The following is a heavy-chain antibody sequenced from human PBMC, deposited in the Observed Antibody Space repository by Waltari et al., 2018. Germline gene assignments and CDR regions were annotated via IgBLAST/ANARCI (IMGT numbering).Heavy chain of an antibody. V-gene: IGHV4-34*01. CDR1: GASFIGYS. D-gene: IGHD3-10*01. CDR3: ARGPMVRGVGAWFDP. J-gene: IGHJ5*02. Sequence: QVQLQLRGAGLLQPSEPLSLTCAGYGASFIGYSWSWLRQPPGKGLEWIGEINHSGSTNYNPSLKSRVTISVDTSKNQFSLKLSSVTAADTAVYYCARGPMVRGVGAWFDPWGQGTLVTVSS. CDR2: INHSGST.